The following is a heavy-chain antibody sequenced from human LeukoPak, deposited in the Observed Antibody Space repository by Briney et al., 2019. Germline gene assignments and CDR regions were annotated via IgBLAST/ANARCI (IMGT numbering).Heavy chain of an antibody. D-gene: IGHD3-9*01. CDR3: AKDRYDILTGPLDY. V-gene: IGHV3-30*18. CDR2: ISYDGSNK. J-gene: IGHJ4*02. CDR1: GFTFSSYG. Sequence: PGRSLRLSCAASGFTFSSYGMHWVRQAPGKGLEWVAVISYDGSNKYYADSVKGRFTISRDNSKNTLYLQMNSLRAKDTAVYYCAKDRYDILTGPLDYWGQGTLVTVSS.